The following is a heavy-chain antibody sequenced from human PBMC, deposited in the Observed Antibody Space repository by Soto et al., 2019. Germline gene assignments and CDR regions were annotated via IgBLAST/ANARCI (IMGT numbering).Heavy chain of an antibody. CDR2: ISGRGGST. CDR1: GFTFSSYA. D-gene: IGHD4-17*01. J-gene: IGHJ4*02. Sequence: QLLESGGGLVQPGGSLRLSCAASGFTFSSYAVSWVRQAPGKGLEWVSGISGRGGSTYYADSVKGRFTISRDNSKNTLYLQMNSLRAEDTAVYYCAKGPLYGDYVSGWGQGTLVTVSS. V-gene: IGHV3-23*01. CDR3: AKGPLYGDYVSG.